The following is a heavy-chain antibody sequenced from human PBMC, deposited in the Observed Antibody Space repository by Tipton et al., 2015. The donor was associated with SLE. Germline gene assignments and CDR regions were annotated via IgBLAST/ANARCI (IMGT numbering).Heavy chain of an antibody. V-gene: IGHV4-39*07. CDR2: IYYSGST. Sequence: TLSLTCTVSGDSISSSSYYWGWIRQPPGKGLEWIGSIYYSGSTYYNPSLKSRVTISLDTSKNQFSLKLSSVTAADTAVYYCAGMSYPRECYFDYWGQGTLVAVSS. CDR1: GDSISSSSYY. D-gene: IGHD3-10*01. CDR3: AGMSYPRECYFDY. J-gene: IGHJ4*02.